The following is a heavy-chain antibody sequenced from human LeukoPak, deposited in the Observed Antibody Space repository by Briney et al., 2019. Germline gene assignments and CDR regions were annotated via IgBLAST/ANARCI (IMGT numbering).Heavy chain of an antibody. Sequence: SETLSLTCTVSGGSISSYYWSWVRQPAGKGLEGIGRIYTSGSSNYNPSLTSRGTMSVEKSKNQFSLKLSSVTAADTAVYYCAREVGVVPAAQGSYFDYWGQGTLVTVSS. CDR1: GGSISSYY. V-gene: IGHV4-4*07. J-gene: IGHJ4*02. D-gene: IGHD2-2*01. CDR3: AREVGVVPAAQGSYFDY. CDR2: IYTSGSS.